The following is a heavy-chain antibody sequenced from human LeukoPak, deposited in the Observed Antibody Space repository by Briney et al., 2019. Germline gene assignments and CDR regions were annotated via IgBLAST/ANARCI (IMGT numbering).Heavy chain of an antibody. CDR1: GGSISSSGYY. J-gene: IGHJ5*02. Sequence: SETLSLTCTVSGGSISSSGYYWGWIRQPPGKGLDWIASIYYSGSTYYNPSLKSRVTISVDTSKNQLSLKLSSLTAADTAVYYCARHEYSGSYYGLSWFDPWGQGTMVTVSS. D-gene: IGHD1-26*01. V-gene: IGHV4-39*01. CDR3: ARHEYSGSYYGLSWFDP. CDR2: IYYSGST.